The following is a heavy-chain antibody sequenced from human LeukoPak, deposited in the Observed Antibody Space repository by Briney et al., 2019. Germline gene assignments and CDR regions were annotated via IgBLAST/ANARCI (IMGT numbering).Heavy chain of an antibody. CDR3: ASGAGNWKISKFDY. D-gene: IGHD1-20*01. J-gene: IGHJ4*02. Sequence: GASVKVSCKASGYTFTDYYMHWVRQAPGQGLEWMGWINPNSGGTNYAQKFQGRVTMTSDTSFSTAFMELSRLRSDDTAVYYCASGAGNWKISKFDYWGRGTLVTVSS. CDR2: INPNSGGT. V-gene: IGHV1-2*02. CDR1: GYTFTDYY.